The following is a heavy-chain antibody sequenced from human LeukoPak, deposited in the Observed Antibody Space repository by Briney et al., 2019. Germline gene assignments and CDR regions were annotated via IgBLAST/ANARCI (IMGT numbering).Heavy chain of an antibody. J-gene: IGHJ5*02. Sequence: PSETLSLTCTVSGGSISSSSYYWGWIRQPPGKGLEWIGSIYYSGSTYYNPSLKSRVTISVDTSKNQFSLKLGSVTAADTAVYYCARGFTIFGVVIIPTRWFDPWGQGTLVTVSS. CDR1: GGSISSSSYY. D-gene: IGHD3-3*01. CDR2: IYYSGST. CDR3: ARGFTIFGVVIIPTRWFDP. V-gene: IGHV4-39*07.